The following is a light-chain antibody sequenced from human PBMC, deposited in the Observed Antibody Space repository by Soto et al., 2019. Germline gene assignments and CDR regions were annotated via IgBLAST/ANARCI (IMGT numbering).Light chain of an antibody. Sequence: QSVLTQPASVSGSPGQSITISCTGTSSDAVSWYQVHPDKVPKLLIYGVSNRPSGVSSRFSGSKSGNTASLTISGLQAEDEADYYCSTYTNSITWLFGGGTKLTVL. CDR2: GVS. CDR3: STYTNSITWL. V-gene: IGLV2-14*01. CDR1: SSDAV. J-gene: IGLJ3*02.